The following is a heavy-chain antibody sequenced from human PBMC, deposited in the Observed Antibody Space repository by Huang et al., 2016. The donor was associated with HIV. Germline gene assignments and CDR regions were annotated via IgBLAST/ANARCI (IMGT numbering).Heavy chain of an antibody. D-gene: IGHD3-10*01. V-gene: IGHV4-34*01. CDR3: ARAPHYGSGSYYY. CDR2: ITHSGST. Sequence: QVQLHQWGAGLLKPSETLSLTCPVYGGSFSGYYWSWIRPPPGKGLGGIGEITHSGSTNYNPSLKSRVTIAEGTSKNQCSLKLSSVTAADTAVYYCARAPHYGSGSYYYWGQGTLVTVSS. CDR1: GGSFSGYY. J-gene: IGHJ4*02.